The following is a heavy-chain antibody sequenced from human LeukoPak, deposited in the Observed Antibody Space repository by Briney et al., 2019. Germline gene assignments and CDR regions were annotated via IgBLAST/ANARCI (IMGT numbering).Heavy chain of an antibody. CDR3: ARRLLTGYYEF. V-gene: IGHV3-66*01. J-gene: IGHJ4*02. CDR1: GFTVSSTY. D-gene: IGHD3-9*01. Sequence: GGSLRLSCAASGFTVSSTYMSWVRQAPGKGLEWVSALYSGDTTYYANSVKGRFTISRDNSKNMLYLQMNSLRAEDAAVYYCARRLLTGYYEFWGQGTLVTVSS. CDR2: LYSGDTT.